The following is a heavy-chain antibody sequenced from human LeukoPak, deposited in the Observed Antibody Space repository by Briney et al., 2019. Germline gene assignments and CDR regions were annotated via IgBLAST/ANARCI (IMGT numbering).Heavy chain of an antibody. CDR3: ARHRYVSGFDP. J-gene: IGHJ5*02. Sequence: SETLSLTCAVYGGSFSGYYGSWIRQPPGKGLEWIGEINHSGSTNYNPSLKSRVTISVDTSKNQFSLKLSSVTAADTTVYYCARHRYVSGFDPWGQGTLVTVSS. CDR2: INHSGST. CDR1: GGSFSGYY. V-gene: IGHV4-34*01. D-gene: IGHD1-1*01.